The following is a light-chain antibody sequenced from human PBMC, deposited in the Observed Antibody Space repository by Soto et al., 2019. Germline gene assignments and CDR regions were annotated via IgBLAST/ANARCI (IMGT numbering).Light chain of an antibody. CDR2: DAS. Sequence: DIQMTQSPATLSSSVGDRVTITCRASQSISSWLAWYQQKPGKAPKLLIYDASSLESGVPSRFSGSGSGTEFSLTITSLQPDDSAMYYCQQYNGYPCKFGRGTKVDIK. J-gene: IGKJ1*01. V-gene: IGKV1-5*01. CDR3: QQYNGYPCK. CDR1: QSISSW.